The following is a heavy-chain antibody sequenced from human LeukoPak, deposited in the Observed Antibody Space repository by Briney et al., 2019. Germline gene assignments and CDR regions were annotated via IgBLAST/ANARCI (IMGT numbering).Heavy chain of an antibody. CDR1: GGPISSYY. CDR3: ARDRDGSYYDY. Sequence: SETLSLTCTVSGGPISSYYWSWIRQPPGKGLEWIGYIYYSGSTNYNPSLKSRVTISVDTSKNQFSLKLSSVTATDTAVYYCARDRDGSYYDYWGQGTLVTVSS. CDR2: IYYSGST. V-gene: IGHV4-59*01. J-gene: IGHJ4*02. D-gene: IGHD1-26*01.